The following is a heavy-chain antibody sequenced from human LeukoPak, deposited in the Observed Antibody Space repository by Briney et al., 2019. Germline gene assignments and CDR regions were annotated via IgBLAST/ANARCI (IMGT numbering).Heavy chain of an antibody. CDR1: GFTFNSYS. V-gene: IGHV3-21*01. D-gene: IGHD2-15*01. CDR3: ARSGGGSRYCSGGSCYLAYYYYMDV. CDR2: ISSSSSYI. Sequence: GGSLRLSCAASGFTFNSYSMHWVRQAPGKGLEWVSSISSSSSYIYYADSVKGRFTISRDNAKNSLYLQMNSLRAEDTAVYYCARSGGGSRYCSGGSCYLAYYYYMDVWGKGTTVTVSS. J-gene: IGHJ6*03.